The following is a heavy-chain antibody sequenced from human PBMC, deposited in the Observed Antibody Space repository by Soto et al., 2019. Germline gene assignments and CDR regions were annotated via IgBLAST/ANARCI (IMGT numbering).Heavy chain of an antibody. CDR2: ISKDGREK. CDR1: GFTFSNYW. D-gene: IGHD2-21*01. J-gene: IGHJ6*02. CDR3: GRAAYINDGLDV. Sequence: DVQLVDSGGDLVQPGGSLRLSCATYGFTFSNYWMTWVRQAPGKGLELLAHISKDGREKSHVDFVKGRFTISRDNVKNLLYLQRNSLRADDTAIYYGGRAAYINDGLDVWGHGTTVTVS. V-gene: IGHV3-7*04.